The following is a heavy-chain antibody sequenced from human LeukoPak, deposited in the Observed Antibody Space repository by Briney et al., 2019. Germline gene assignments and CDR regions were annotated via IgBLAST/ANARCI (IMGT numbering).Heavy chain of an antibody. V-gene: IGHV4-34*01. D-gene: IGHD2-15*01. Sequence: SETLSLTCAVYGGSFSNYYWSWIRQPPGKGLEWIGEINHSGTTNYNPSLKSRVTIPVDKSKNQFSLKLRSLTAADTAMYYCARDRQDIAFDIWGQGTMVTVSS. CDR3: ARDRQDIAFDI. CDR2: INHSGTT. CDR1: GGSFSNYY. J-gene: IGHJ3*02.